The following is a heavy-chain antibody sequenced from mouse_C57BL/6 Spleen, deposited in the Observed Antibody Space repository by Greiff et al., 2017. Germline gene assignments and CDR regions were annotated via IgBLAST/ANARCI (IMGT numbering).Heavy chain of an antibody. CDR3: AKASCNGISYYFDY. J-gene: IGHJ2*01. V-gene: IGHV1-76*01. Sequence: VKLMESGAELVRPGASVKLSCKASGYTFTDYYINWVKQRPGKGLEWIARIYPGSGNTYYNEKFKGKATLTAEKSSITAYMQLSSLTSEYSAFYVCAKASCNGISYYFDYWGQGTTRTGSS. D-gene: IGHD1-1*01. CDR1: GYTFTDYY. CDR2: IYPGSGNT.